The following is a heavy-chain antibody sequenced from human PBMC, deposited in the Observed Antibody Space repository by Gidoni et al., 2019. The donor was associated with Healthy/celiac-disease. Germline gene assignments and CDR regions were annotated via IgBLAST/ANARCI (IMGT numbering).Heavy chain of an antibody. CDR1: GYTFTSYD. Sequence: QVQLVQSGAEVKKPGASVTVSCKASGYTFTSYDINWVRQATGQGLEWMGWMNPTGGNTGYAKKFQSRVTMTRNTSISTAYMELSSLGSEDTAVYYCARGSHMVRGALADYWGQGTLVTVSS. V-gene: IGHV1-8*01. CDR2: MNPTGGNT. D-gene: IGHD3-10*01. CDR3: ARGSHMVRGALADY. J-gene: IGHJ4*02.